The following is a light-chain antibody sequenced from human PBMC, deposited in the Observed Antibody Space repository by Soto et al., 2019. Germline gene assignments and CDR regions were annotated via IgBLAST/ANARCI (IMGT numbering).Light chain of an antibody. CDR2: EGR. CDR3: TSYAGSDTFCV. J-gene: IGLJ1*01. Sequence: QSARTQPASASGAPGQSVTISCIGTSSDGGGYNYVSWDQQYPGKAPQLMIYEGRKRPSGVPDRFSGFKSGNTASLTVSALQPEDEADYYCTSYAGSDTFCVFGTGTTVPVL. V-gene: IGLV2-8*01. CDR1: SSDGGGYNY.